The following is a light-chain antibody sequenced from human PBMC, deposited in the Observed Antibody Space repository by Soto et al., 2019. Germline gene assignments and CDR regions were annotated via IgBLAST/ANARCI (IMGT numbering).Light chain of an antibody. Sequence: DIQMTQSPSSLSASVGDRVTITCRASQDISNYLAWYQQKPGKVPKLLIYAASTLQSGVPSRFSGSGSGIDFTLTITSLHPEDFASYYCQKSDNVPRTFGQGTKVEIK. CDR3: QKSDNVPRT. V-gene: IGKV1-27*01. J-gene: IGKJ1*01. CDR1: QDISNY. CDR2: AAS.